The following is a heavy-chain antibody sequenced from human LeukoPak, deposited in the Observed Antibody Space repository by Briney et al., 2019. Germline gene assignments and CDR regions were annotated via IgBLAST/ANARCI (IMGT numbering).Heavy chain of an antibody. Sequence: SETLSLTCTVSGVSISSSSYYWGWIRPPPGKGLEWIGSIYYSGSTYYNPSLKSRVTISVDTTKNQFSLKLSSVTAADTAVYYCATLHARSVAAYDYWGQGTLVTVSS. D-gene: IGHD4-23*01. CDR3: ATLHARSVAAYDY. V-gene: IGHV4-39*01. CDR1: GVSISSSSYY. J-gene: IGHJ4*02. CDR2: IYYSGST.